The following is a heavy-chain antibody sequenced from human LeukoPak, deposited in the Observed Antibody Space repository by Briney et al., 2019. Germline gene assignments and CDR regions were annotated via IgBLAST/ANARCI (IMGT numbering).Heavy chain of an antibody. CDR1: GFTFSSYA. Sequence: GGSLRLSCAASGFTFSSYAMNWVRQAPGKGPEWVSQISGSSDTVDYADSVKGRFTISRDNAKNSLYLQMNSLRAEDTAVYYCARVRTDAYWGGNWFDPWGQGTLVTVSS. J-gene: IGHJ5*02. CDR2: ISGSSDTV. V-gene: IGHV3-48*03. CDR3: ARVRTDAYWGGNWFDP. D-gene: IGHD3-16*01.